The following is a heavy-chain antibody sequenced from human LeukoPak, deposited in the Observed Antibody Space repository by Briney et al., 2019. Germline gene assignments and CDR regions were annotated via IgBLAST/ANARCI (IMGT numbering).Heavy chain of an antibody. V-gene: IGHV3-48*04. CDR2: ISSSSSTI. Sequence: GGSLRLSCAASGFTFSSYSMNWVRQAPGKGLEWVSYISSSSSTIYYADPVKGRFTISRDNAKNSLYLQMNSLRAEDTAVYYCARDLRRFGELYNWFDPWGQGTLVTVSS. D-gene: IGHD3-10*01. J-gene: IGHJ5*02. CDR3: ARDLRRFGELYNWFDP. CDR1: GFTFSSYS.